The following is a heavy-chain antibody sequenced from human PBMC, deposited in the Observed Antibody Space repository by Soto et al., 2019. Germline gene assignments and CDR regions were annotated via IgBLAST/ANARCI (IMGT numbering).Heavy chain of an antibody. CDR1: GFTFSSYA. Sequence: GGSLRLSCAASGFTFSSYAMHWVRQAPGKGLEYVSAISSNGGSTYYANSVKGRFTISRDNSKNTLYLQMGSLRAEDMAVYYCARGGHGDYSDYWGQGTLVTVSS. D-gene: IGHD4-17*01. J-gene: IGHJ4*02. V-gene: IGHV3-64*01. CDR2: ISSNGGST. CDR3: ARGGHGDYSDY.